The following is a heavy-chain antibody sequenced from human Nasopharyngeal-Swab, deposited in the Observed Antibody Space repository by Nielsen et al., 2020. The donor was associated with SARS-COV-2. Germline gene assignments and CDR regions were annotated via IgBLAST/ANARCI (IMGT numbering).Heavy chain of an antibody. J-gene: IGHJ5*02. D-gene: IGHD3-9*01. CDR3: ARDRSVLRYFDWLGWFDP. CDR1: GYTFTSYA. Sequence: ASVKVSCKASGYTFTSYAMHWVRQAPGQRLEWMGWINAGNGNTKYSQKFQGRVTITRDTSASTAYMELSSLRSEDTAVYYCARDRSVLRYFDWLGWFDPRGQGTLVTVSS. V-gene: IGHV1-3*01. CDR2: INAGNGNT.